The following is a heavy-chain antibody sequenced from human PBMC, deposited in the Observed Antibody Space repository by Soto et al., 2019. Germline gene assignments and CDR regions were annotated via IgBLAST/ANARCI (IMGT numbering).Heavy chain of an antibody. CDR2: IDRFASYS. V-gene: IGHV3-21*01. J-gene: IGHJ6*02. CDR3: ARVGITFSRGRIRGDHYGLGV. CDR1: GFIFSSYT. Sequence: EVRLVESGGGLVKSGGSLRLSCAASGFIFSSYTMNWVRQAPGRGLEWVSNIDRFASYSWYAESVQGRFTISRDNAGNSLYLQMNSLRVEDTAVYYCARVGITFSRGRIRGDHYGLGVWGQGTTVTVSS. D-gene: IGHD3-10*01.